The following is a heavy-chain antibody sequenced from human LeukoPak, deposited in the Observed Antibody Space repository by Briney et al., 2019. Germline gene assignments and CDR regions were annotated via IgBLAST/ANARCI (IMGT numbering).Heavy chain of an antibody. D-gene: IGHD3-16*01. J-gene: IGHJ4*02. V-gene: IGHV3-43*01. CDR3: VKDFYEGAGVGLDY. Sequence: GGSLRLSCAASGFTFDDYTMHWVRQPPGKGLEWVSLLNSGGDSAYYADSVKGRFTISRDNSKNSLYLQMNSLTTEDTAFYYCVKDFYEGAGVGLDYWGQGTLVTVSS. CDR1: GFTFDDYT. CDR2: LNSGGDSA.